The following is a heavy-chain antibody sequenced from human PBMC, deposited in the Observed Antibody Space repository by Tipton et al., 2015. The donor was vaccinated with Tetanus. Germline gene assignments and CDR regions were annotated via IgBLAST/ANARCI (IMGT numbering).Heavy chain of an antibody. D-gene: IGHD6-6*01. Sequence: QLVQSGAEVKKPGESLRISCKCSGYGFATYWIAWVRQMPGKGLEWMGIIYPGDSETRYSPSVQGHVTMSADKSDNTAFLQWSSLKASDTVIYYCARLHLRTFASSSGYWGQGTMVTVSS. CDR1: GYGFATYW. V-gene: IGHV5-51*01. CDR3: ARLHLRTFASSSGY. J-gene: IGHJ4*02. CDR2: IYPGDSET.